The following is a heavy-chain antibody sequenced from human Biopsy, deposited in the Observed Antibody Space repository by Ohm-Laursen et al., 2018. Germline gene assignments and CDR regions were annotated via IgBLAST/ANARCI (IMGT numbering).Heavy chain of an antibody. J-gene: IGHJ4*02. Sequence: ASVKVSCKASGYVFINYLVHWVRQAPGQGLEWMGKINPSGGTVAYAHKFQGRVSMTRDTSTSTIYMDLSSLRSEDTALYYCTRDIGPWGDYSSEYWGQGTLVTVSS. CDR1: GYVFINYL. CDR2: INPSGGTV. D-gene: IGHD4-11*01. CDR3: TRDIGPWGDYSSEY. V-gene: IGHV1-46*01.